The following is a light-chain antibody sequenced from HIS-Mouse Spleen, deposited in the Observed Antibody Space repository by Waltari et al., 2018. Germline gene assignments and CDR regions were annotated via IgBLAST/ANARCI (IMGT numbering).Light chain of an antibody. J-gene: IGKJ3*01. CDR3: QQYGSSPGGFT. Sequence: TQSPGTLSLSPGERATLSCRASQSVSSSYLAWYQQKPGQAPRLLIYGASSRATGIPDFTLTISRLEPEDFAVYYCQQYGSSPGGFTFGPGTKVDIK. CDR2: GAS. V-gene: IGKV3-20*01. CDR1: QSVSSSY.